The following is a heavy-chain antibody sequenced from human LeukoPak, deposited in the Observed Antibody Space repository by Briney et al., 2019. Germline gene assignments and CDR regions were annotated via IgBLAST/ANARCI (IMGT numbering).Heavy chain of an antibody. D-gene: IGHD2-2*01. V-gene: IGHV5-51*01. CDR1: RYSLKNYW. J-gene: IGHJ4*02. CDR2: IYPDDSDT. Sequence: GEALKISCKGSRYSLKNYWIGWVRQMPRKGLEWMGIIYPDDSDTRYSPSFQGQVTVSADKSVSTAYLQWSSLKASDTAMYYCAIGGDSTTSCYRCFVYWGQGTLVTVSS. CDR3: AIGGDSTTSCYRCFVY.